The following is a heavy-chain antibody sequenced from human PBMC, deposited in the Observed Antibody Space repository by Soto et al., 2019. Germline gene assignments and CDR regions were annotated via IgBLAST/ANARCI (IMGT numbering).Heavy chain of an antibody. CDR3: ARDRGDSSSWPYYYYMDV. Sequence: ASVKVSCKASGYTFTSYGISWVRQAPGQGLEWMGWISAYSGNTNYAQKLQGRVTMTTDTSISTAYMELSRLRSDDTAVYYCARDRGDSSSWPYYYYMDVRGKGTTVTVSS. CDR2: ISAYSGNT. CDR1: GYTFTSYG. D-gene: IGHD6-13*01. J-gene: IGHJ6*03. V-gene: IGHV1-18*01.